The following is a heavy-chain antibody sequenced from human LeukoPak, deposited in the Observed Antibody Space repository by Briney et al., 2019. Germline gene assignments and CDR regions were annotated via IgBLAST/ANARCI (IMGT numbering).Heavy chain of an antibody. Sequence: ASVKVSCKASGYTFTSYYMHWVRQAPGQGLEWMGIINPSGGSTSYAQKFQGRVTMTRDTSTSTVYMELSSLRSEDTAVYYCARGRWVTIFGVVHYYYYMDVWGKGTTVTVSS. CDR1: GYTFTSYY. CDR3: ARGRWVTIFGVVHYYYYMDV. CDR2: INPSGGST. J-gene: IGHJ6*03. D-gene: IGHD3-3*01. V-gene: IGHV1-46*01.